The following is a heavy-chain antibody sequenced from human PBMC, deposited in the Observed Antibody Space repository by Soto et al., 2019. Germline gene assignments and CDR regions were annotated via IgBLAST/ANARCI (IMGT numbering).Heavy chain of an antibody. Sequence: QVQLQESGPGLVKPSEPLSLTCTVSGSSVSSGSYYWSWTRQPPGKGLERIGYMYYSGSTYYNPSLKSRVTLSVDTSKSQFSLKLSSVTIADTDVYYCVRKPLGVAVYYHYRGQGTLVTVSS. J-gene: IGHJ4*02. V-gene: IGHV4-61*01. CDR3: VRKPLGVAVYYHY. CDR2: MYYSGST. CDR1: GSSVSSGSYY. D-gene: IGHD3-3*01.